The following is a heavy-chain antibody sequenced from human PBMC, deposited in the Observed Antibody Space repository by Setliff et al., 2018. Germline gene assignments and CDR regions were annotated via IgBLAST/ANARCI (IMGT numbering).Heavy chain of an antibody. V-gene: IGHV4-59*01. Sequence: KTSETLSLTCTVSGDPISGTYYWSWIRQPPGKALEFIGYVYYSGSTNYNPSLKSRVTISVDTSKNQFSLKLSSVTAADTAVYYCARKSALGEVDYWGQGTLVTVSS. CDR3: ARKSALGEVDY. CDR1: GDPISGTYY. D-gene: IGHD3-10*01. CDR2: VYYSGST. J-gene: IGHJ4*02.